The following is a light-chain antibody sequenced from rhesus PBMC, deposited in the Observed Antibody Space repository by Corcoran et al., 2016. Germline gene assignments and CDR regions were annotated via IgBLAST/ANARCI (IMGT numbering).Light chain of an antibody. Sequence: SSGLTQEPALSVALGHTVRMTCQGDSFKSYYASWYQQKPGQVPILVIYGNVNRPSGIPGRFSGSWSGDTGSLTITGAQVEDEADYYCGSWDNSGNHYIFGAGTRLTVL. V-gene: IGLV3S11*01. CDR3: GSWDNSGNHYI. J-gene: IGLJ1*01. CDR1: SFKSYY. CDR2: GNV.